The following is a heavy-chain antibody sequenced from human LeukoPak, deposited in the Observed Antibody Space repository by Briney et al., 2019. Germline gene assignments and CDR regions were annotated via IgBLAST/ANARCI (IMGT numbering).Heavy chain of an antibody. J-gene: IGHJ6*03. V-gene: IGHV1-69*05. CDR3: ARDHSSSWSYYYMDV. CDR2: IIPIFGTA. Sequence: ASVKVSCKASGYTFTSYGISWVRQAPGQGLEWMGGIIPIFGTANYAQKFQGRVTITTDESTSTAYMELSSLRSEDTAVYYCARDHSSSWSYYYMDVWGKGTTVTVSS. CDR1: GYTFTSYG. D-gene: IGHD6-6*01.